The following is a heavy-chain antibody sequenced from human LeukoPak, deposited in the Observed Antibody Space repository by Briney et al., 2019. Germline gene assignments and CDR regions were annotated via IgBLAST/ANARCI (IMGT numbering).Heavy chain of an antibody. CDR2: IYYSGST. V-gene: IGHV4-39*07. D-gene: IGHD3-3*01. J-gene: IGHJ6*03. Sequence: SETLSLTCTASGGSISSSSYYWGWIRQPPGKGLEWIGSIYYSGSTYYNPSLKSRVTISVDTSKNQFSLKLSSVTAADTAVYYCAKGSLEWLLYSQHMDVWGKGTTVTVSS. CDR1: GGSISSSSYY. CDR3: AKGSLEWLLYSQHMDV.